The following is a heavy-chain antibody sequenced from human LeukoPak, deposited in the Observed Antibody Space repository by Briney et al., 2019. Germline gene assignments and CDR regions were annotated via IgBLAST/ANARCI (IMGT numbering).Heavy chain of an antibody. CDR2: ISSSSSYI. J-gene: IGHJ3*02. CDR3: ARDGAAVDTAMVDAFDI. V-gene: IGHV3-21*01. Sequence: GGSLRLSCAASGFTFRSYWMNWVRQAPEKGLEWVSSISSSSSYIYYADSVKGRFTISRDNAKNSLYLQMNSLRAEDTAVYYCARDGAAVDTAMVDAFDIWGQGTMVTVSS. CDR1: GFTFRSYW. D-gene: IGHD5-18*01.